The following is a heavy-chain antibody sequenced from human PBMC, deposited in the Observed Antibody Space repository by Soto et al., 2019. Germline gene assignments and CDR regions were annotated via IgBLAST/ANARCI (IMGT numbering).Heavy chain of an antibody. J-gene: IGHJ6*02. Sequence: EVQLLESGGGLVQPGGSLRLSCAASGFTFSSYAMSWVRQAPGKGLEWVSAISGSGGSTYYADSVKGRFTISRDNSKNTLYLQMNSLRAEDTAVYYCAKDRRLLWFGELLQLGGMDVWGQGTTVTVSS. D-gene: IGHD3-10*01. CDR2: ISGSGGST. V-gene: IGHV3-23*01. CDR1: GFTFSSYA. CDR3: AKDRRLLWFGELLQLGGMDV.